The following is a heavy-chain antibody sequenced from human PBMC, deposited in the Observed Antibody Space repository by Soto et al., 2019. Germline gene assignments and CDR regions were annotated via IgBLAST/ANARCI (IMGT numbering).Heavy chain of an antibody. J-gene: IGHJ3*02. V-gene: IGHV3-48*02. Sequence: GGSLRLSCAASGFTFSSYSMNWVRQAPGKGLEWVSYISSSSSTIYYADSVKGRFTISRDNAKNSLYLQMNSLRDEDTAVYYCARDRGYSYGSNPDAFDIWGQGTIVTVSS. CDR3: ARDRGYSYGSNPDAFDI. CDR1: GFTFSSYS. D-gene: IGHD5-18*01. CDR2: ISSSSSTI.